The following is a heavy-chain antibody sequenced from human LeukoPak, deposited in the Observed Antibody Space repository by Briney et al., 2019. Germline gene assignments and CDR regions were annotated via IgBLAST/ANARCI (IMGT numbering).Heavy chain of an antibody. CDR1: GYTFTSYD. V-gene: IGHV1-8*01. Sequence: ASVKVSCKASGYTFTSYDINWVRQATGQGLEWMGWMNPNSGNTGYAQKFQGRVTMTRNTSISTAYMELSSLRSEDTAVYYCAGGGPGYCSGGSCFLPPLDYWGQGTLVTVSS. J-gene: IGHJ4*02. CDR2: MNPNSGNT. CDR3: AGGGPGYCSGGSCFLPPLDY. D-gene: IGHD2-15*01.